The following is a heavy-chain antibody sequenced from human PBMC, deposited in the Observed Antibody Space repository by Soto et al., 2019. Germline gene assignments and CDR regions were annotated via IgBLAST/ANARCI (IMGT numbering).Heavy chain of an antibody. CDR2: IDPSDSQT. J-gene: IGHJ4*02. D-gene: IGHD3-22*01. CDR3: ARQIYDSDTGPNFQYYFDS. V-gene: IGHV5-10-1*01. Sequence: GESLKISCKGSGYSFAVYWITWVRQKPGKGLEWMGRIDPSDSQTYYSPSFRGHVTISVTKSITAVFLQWSSLRASDTAMYYCARQIYDSDTGPNFQYYFDSWGQGTPVTVSS. CDR1: GYSFAVYW.